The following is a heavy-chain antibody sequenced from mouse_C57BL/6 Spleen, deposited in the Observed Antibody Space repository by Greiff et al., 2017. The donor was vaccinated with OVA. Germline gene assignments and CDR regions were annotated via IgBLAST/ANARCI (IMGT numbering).Heavy chain of an antibody. CDR2: IYPGSGNT. Sequence: VQLKESGPELVKPGASVKISCKASGYSFTSYYIHWVKQRPGQGLEWIGWIYPGSGNTKYNEKFKGKATLTADTSSSTAYMQLSSLTSEDSAVYYCARGWDGAMDYWGQGTSVTVSS. CDR3: ARGWDGAMDY. D-gene: IGHD4-1*01. J-gene: IGHJ4*01. CDR1: GYSFTSYY. V-gene: IGHV1-66*01.